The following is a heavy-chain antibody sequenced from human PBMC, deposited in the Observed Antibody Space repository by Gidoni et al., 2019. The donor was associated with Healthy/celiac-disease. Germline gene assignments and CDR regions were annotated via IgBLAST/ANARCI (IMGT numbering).Heavy chain of an antibody. D-gene: IGHD3-3*01. CDR1: GFTFGDYA. CDR3: TRGFLEWLLYFDY. V-gene: IGHV3-49*05. Sequence: EVQLVESGGGLVKPGRSLRLSCTAAGFTFGDYAMSWFRQAPGKGLEWVGFIRSKAYGGTTEYAASVKGRFTISRDDSKSIAYLQMNSLKTEDTAVYYCTRGFLEWLLYFDYWGQGTLVTVSS. CDR2: IRSKAYGGTT. J-gene: IGHJ4*02.